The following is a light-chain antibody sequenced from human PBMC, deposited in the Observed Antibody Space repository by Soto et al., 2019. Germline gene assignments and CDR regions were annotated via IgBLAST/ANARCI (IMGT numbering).Light chain of an antibody. CDR3: QQYDDLPL. CDR1: QTINSH. Sequence: DIQMAQSPSSLSASVGDRVTITCRASQTINSHLSWYQQKPGKAPNLLIYDASNLETGVPSRFSGSGSGTDFTFTISGLQPEDIATYYCQQYDDLPLFGPGTKVDIK. CDR2: DAS. V-gene: IGKV1-33*01. J-gene: IGKJ3*01.